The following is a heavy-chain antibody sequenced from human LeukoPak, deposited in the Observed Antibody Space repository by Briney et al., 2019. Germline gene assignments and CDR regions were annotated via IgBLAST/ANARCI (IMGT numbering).Heavy chain of an antibody. CDR2: ISSSSTYI. D-gene: IGHD3-10*01. V-gene: IGHV3-21*01. CDR1: GFTFSSYS. J-gene: IGHJ3*02. CDR3: ARDRSRGLLDAFDI. Sequence: GESLRLSCAASGFTFSSYSMNWVRQAPGKGLEWVSSISSSSTYIYYADSVKGRFTISGDNAKNSLYLQMNSLRAEDTAVYYCARDRSRGLLDAFDIWGQGTMVTVSS.